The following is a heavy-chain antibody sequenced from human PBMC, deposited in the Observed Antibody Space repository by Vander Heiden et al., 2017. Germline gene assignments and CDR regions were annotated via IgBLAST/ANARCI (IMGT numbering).Heavy chain of an antibody. D-gene: IGHD2-2*01. CDR3: ARYCSSASCYKFDY. V-gene: IGHV1-8*01. J-gene: IGHJ4*02. CDR2: MDPKTGKT. CDR1: GYTFTDYE. Sequence: QVQLVQSGAEVKKPGASVQVSCKASGYTFTDYEINWVRQAAGQGLEWVGWMDPKTGKTGYAQKFQGRVAMTRNTSITTASMELSSLRSEDTVVYYCARYCSSASCYKFDYWGQGTLVTVSS.